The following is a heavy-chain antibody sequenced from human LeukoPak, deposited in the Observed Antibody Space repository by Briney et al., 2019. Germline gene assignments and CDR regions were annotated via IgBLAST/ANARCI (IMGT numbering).Heavy chain of an antibody. CDR2: ISAYNGNT. CDR3: AAVGGRYFDWLFPDAFDI. V-gene: IGHV1-18*01. J-gene: IGHJ3*02. Sequence: ASVKVSCKASGYTFTSYGISWVRQAPGQGLEWMGWISAYNGNTNYAQKLQGRVTMTTDTSTSTAYMELRSLRSEDTAVYYCAAVGGRYFDWLFPDAFDIWGQGTMVTVSS. CDR1: GYTFTSYG. D-gene: IGHD3-9*01.